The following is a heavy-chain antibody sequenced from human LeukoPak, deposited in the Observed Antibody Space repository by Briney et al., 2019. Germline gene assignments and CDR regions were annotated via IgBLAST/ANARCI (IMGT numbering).Heavy chain of an antibody. CDR2: VRYDGSNE. Sequence: GGSLRLSCVASGFTFSYFGMHWVRQAPGKGLEWVAFVRYDGSNEYYAESVKGRFTISRDNSKNTLYLQMNSLRVEDTAAYYCAKIEGKYQLANIPDSWGQGTLVTVSS. D-gene: IGHD2-2*01. CDR1: GFTFSYFG. J-gene: IGHJ4*02. CDR3: AKIEGKYQLANIPDS. V-gene: IGHV3-30*02.